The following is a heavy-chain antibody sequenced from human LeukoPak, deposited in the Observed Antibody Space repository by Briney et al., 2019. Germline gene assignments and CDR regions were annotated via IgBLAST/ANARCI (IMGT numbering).Heavy chain of an antibody. V-gene: IGHV3-72*01. J-gene: IGHJ4*02. D-gene: IGHD6-13*01. Sequence: GGSLRLSCAASGITFRDHYMDWVRHAPGKGLEWVGCTRNKANSYTTEYAASVKGRFTISRDDSKNSLYLQMNSLKTEDTAVYYCARSSAAGTDYWGQGTLVTVSS. CDR2: TRNKANSYTT. CDR1: GITFRDHY. CDR3: ARSSAAGTDY.